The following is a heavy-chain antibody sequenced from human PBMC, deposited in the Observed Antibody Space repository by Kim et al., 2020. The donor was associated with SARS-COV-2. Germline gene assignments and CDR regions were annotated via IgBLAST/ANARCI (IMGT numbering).Heavy chain of an antibody. CDR3: ARRRGWNTGSSFDY. CDR2: IYPGDSDT. V-gene: IGHV5-51*01. CDR1: GYSFSSYW. J-gene: IGHJ4*02. Sequence: GASLKISCRSSGYSFSSYWIGWVSQMPGKGLEWMGIIYPGDSDTRYSPSFQGQVTISADKSISTAYLQWSSLKASDTAMYYCARRRGWNTGSSFDYWGQGTLVTVSS. D-gene: IGHD1-1*01.